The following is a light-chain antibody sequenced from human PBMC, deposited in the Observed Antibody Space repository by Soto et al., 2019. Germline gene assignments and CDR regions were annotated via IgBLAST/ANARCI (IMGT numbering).Light chain of an antibody. J-gene: IGKJ1*01. V-gene: IGKV1-5*03. CDR1: QNINIW. Sequence: DVQMTLSTSTLSASVGYRVTIPCRASQNINIWLAWYQQKPAKAPKLLIYKASTLESGVPSRFSGSGSGTEFTLTISSLQPDDSATYYCQQYNGLPTWTFGQGTKVDIK. CDR3: QQYNGLPTWT. CDR2: KAS.